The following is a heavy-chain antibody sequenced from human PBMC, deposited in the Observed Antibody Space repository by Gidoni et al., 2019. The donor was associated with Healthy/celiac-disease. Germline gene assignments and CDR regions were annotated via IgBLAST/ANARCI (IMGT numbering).Heavy chain of an antibody. CDR3: ARQAPGPGIAIQEYFDY. D-gene: IGHD6-13*01. J-gene: IGHJ4*02. V-gene: IGHV5-51*01. Sequence: EVQLVQSGAEVKKPGESLKISRKGSGYSFTSYGIGWVRQMPGKGLEWMGIIYPGDSDTRYSPSFQGQVTISADTSISTAYLQWSSLKASDTAMYYCARQAPGPGIAIQEYFDYWGQGTLVTVSS. CDR1: GYSFTSYG. CDR2: IYPGDSDT.